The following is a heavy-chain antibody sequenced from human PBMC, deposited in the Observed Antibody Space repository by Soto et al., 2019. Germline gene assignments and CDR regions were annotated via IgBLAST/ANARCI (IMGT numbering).Heavy chain of an antibody. CDR3: ASNPPYYYASSGYYYY. J-gene: IGHJ4*02. CDR1: GGTFSSYA. V-gene: IGHV1-69*06. D-gene: IGHD3-22*01. CDR2: IIPIFGTA. Sequence: QVQLVQSGAEVKKPGSSVKVSCKASGGTFSSYAISWVRQAPGQGLEWMGGIIPIFGTANYAQKFQGRVTITADKSTSTAYMELSSLRSEDTAVYYCASNPPYYYASSGYYYYWGQGTLVTVSS.